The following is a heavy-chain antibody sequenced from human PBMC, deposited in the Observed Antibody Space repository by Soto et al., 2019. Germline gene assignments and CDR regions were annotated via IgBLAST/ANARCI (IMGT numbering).Heavy chain of an antibody. J-gene: IGHJ3*02. D-gene: IGHD1-7*01. V-gene: IGHV1-18*01. CDR2: ISAYNGNT. CDR3: ARELELRYAFDI. Sequence: AASVKVSCKASGYTFTSYGISWVRQAPGQGLEWMGWISAYNGNTNYAQKLQGRVTITTDTSTSTAYMELRSLRSEDTAVYYCARELELRYAFDIWGQGTMVTVSS. CDR1: GYTFTSYG.